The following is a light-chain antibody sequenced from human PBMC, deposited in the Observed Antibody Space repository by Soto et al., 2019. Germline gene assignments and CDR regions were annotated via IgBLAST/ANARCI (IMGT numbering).Light chain of an antibody. V-gene: IGLV2-11*01. CDR3: CSYAGASTLEV. Sequence: QSALTQPRSVSGSPGQSVTISCTGTSSDVGGYNYVSWYQQHPGKAPKLMIYDVTKRPSGVPDRFSGSKSGNTASLTISGLQADDEADSHCCSYAGASTLEVFGTGTKLTVL. J-gene: IGLJ1*01. CDR1: SSDVGGYNY. CDR2: DVT.